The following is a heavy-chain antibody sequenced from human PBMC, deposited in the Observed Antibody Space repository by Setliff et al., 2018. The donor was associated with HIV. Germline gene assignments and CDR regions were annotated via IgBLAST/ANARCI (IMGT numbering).Heavy chain of an antibody. CDR1: GFTFTDYA. Sequence: LRLSCVTSGFTFTDYAMTWVRQAPGEGLQYVSALSGSGGITYYADSVKGRFTLFRDTSKDTLYLQMISLRADDTALYFCAKLMYAELWPLDLDHWGQGTLVTVSS. CDR3: AKLMYAELWPLDLDH. CDR2: LSGSGGIT. D-gene: IGHD1-1*01. V-gene: IGHV3-23*01. J-gene: IGHJ4*02.